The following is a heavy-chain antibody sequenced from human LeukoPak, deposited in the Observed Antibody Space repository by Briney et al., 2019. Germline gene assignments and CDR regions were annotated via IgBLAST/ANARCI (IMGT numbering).Heavy chain of an antibody. D-gene: IGHD4-17*01. Sequence: GASVKVSCKASGYTFTGYYMHWVRQAPGQGLEWMGRINPNSGGTNYAQKFQGRVTMTRDTSISTAYMELSRLRSDDTAVYYCASSGDATVTDAEYFQHRGQGTLGTVSS. CDR2: INPNSGGT. CDR3: ASSGDATVTDAEYFQH. CDR1: GYTFTGYY. V-gene: IGHV1-2*06. J-gene: IGHJ1*01.